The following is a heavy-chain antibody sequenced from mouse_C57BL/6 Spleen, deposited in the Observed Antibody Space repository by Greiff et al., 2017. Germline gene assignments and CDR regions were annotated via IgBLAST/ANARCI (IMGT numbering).Heavy chain of an antibody. CDR1: GYTFTSYW. CDR2: IYPDSGST. J-gene: IGHJ4*01. D-gene: IGHD3-2*02. CDR3: ARDSSGYLMDY. Sequence: VQLQQPGAELVKPGASVKMSCKASGYTFTSYWITWVKQRPGQGLEWIGDIYPDSGSTNYNEKFKSKATLTVDTSSSTAYMQLSSLTSEDSAVYYCARDSSGYLMDYWGQGTSGPVSS. V-gene: IGHV1-55*01.